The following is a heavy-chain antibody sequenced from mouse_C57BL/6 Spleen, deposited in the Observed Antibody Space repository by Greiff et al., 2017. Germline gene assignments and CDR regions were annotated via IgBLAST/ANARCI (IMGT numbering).Heavy chain of an antibody. CDR2: IHPNSGST. D-gene: IGHD2-1*01. CDR3: ARGDGNYEGWYFDV. Sequence: VQLVESGAELVKPGASVKLSCKASGYTFTSYWMHWVKQRPGQGLEWIGMIHPNSGSTNYNEKFKSKATLTVDKSSSTAYMQLSSLTSEDSAVYYCARGDGNYEGWYFDVWGTGTTVTVSS. CDR1: GYTFTSYW. V-gene: IGHV1-64*01. J-gene: IGHJ1*03.